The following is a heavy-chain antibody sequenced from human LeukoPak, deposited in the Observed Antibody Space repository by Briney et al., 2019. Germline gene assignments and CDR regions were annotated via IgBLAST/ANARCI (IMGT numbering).Heavy chain of an antibody. J-gene: IGHJ4*02. Sequence: SETLSLTCTVSGDSIRGYYWSWLRQPPGKGLEWIGNVYYSGKINYNSSLESRVTPSVDTSKNQFSLKLTSVTAADTAVYFCARARELAFMAYYFDYWGQGTLATVSS. CDR1: GDSIRGYY. CDR3: ARARELAFMAYYFDY. V-gene: IGHV4-59*01. CDR2: VYYSGKI. D-gene: IGHD3-9*01.